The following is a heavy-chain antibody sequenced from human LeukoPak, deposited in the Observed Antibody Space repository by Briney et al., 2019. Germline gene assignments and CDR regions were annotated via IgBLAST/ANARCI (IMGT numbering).Heavy chain of an antibody. Sequence: ASVKVSCKASGGTFSSYAISWVRQASGQGLEWMGGIIPIFGTANYAQKFQGRVTITADESTSTAYMELSSLRSEDTAVYYCARDGYDSSGYYYFIFDYWGQGTLVTVSS. CDR3: ARDGYDSSGYYYFIFDY. CDR2: IIPIFGTA. J-gene: IGHJ4*02. V-gene: IGHV1-69*13. CDR1: GGTFSSYA. D-gene: IGHD3-22*01.